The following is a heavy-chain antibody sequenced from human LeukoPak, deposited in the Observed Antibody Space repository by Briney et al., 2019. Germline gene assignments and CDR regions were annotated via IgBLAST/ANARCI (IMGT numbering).Heavy chain of an antibody. CDR2: IRSKAYGGTT. D-gene: IGHD5-18*01. Sequence: GGSLRLSCTGFGFTFGDHAMSWVRQAPGKGLEWVSFIRSKAYGGTTEYAASVKGRFSISRADSISIAYLQMNSLKTEDTAVYYCTRRPIQLWLHNGMDVWGQGTTVTVSS. J-gene: IGHJ6*02. CDR1: GFTFGDHA. V-gene: IGHV3-49*04. CDR3: TRRPIQLWLHNGMDV.